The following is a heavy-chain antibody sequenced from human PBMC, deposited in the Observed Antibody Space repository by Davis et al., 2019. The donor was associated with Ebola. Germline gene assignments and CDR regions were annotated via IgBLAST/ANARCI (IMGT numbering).Heavy chain of an antibody. D-gene: IGHD3-10*01. CDR3: ARDMEFPWFDP. CDR1: GGSFSGYY. V-gene: IGHV4-34*01. J-gene: IGHJ5*02. Sequence: MPSETLSLTCAVYGGSFSGYYWSWIRQPPGKGLEWIGEINHSGSTNYNPSLKSRVTISVDTSKNQFSLNMRSVTAADTAVYYCARDMEFPWFDPWGQGTLVTVSS. CDR2: INHSGST.